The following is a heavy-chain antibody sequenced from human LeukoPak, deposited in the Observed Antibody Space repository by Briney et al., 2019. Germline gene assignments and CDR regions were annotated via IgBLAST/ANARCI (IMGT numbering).Heavy chain of an antibody. CDR1: GFTVSSNY. CDR2: IYSGGST. Sequence: PGGSLRLSCAASGFTVSSNYMSWVRQAPGKGLEWGSVIYSGGSTYYADSVKGRFTISRDNSKNTLYLQMNSLRAEDTAVYYCARDLRYYDILTGPRGMDVWGQGTTVTVSS. D-gene: IGHD3-9*01. J-gene: IGHJ6*02. V-gene: IGHV3-53*01. CDR3: ARDLRYYDILTGPRGMDV.